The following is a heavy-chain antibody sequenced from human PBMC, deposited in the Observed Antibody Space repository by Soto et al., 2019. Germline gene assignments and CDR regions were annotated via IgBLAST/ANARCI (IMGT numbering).Heavy chain of an antibody. CDR1: GFTFSSYA. J-gene: IGHJ4*02. CDR2: ISGSGGST. CDR3: AKGYYYDSSGPDQFDY. D-gene: IGHD3-22*01. Sequence: EVQLLESGGGLVQPGGSLRLSCAASGFTFSSYAMSWVRQAPGKGLEWVSAISGSGGSTYYADSVKGPFTISRDNSKNTLYLQMNSLRAEDTAVYYCAKGYYYDSSGPDQFDYWGQGTLVTVSS. V-gene: IGHV3-23*01.